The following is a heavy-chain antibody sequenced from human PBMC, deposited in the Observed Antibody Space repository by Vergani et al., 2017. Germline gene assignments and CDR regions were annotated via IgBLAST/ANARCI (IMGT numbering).Heavy chain of an antibody. V-gene: IGHV3-33*06. J-gene: IGHJ6*02. Sequence: QVQLVESGGGVVQPGRSLRLSCAASGFTFNQYGMHWVRQAPGKGLEWVAVTWYDGNNKQYADSVKGRFTISRDNSKSTMYLQMNSLRVEDTGVYYCAKANPLNSGYDYLYYYHAMDVWGQGTTVTVSS. CDR1: GFTFNQYG. CDR3: AKANPLNSGYDYLYYYHAMDV. CDR2: TWYDGNNK. D-gene: IGHD5-12*01.